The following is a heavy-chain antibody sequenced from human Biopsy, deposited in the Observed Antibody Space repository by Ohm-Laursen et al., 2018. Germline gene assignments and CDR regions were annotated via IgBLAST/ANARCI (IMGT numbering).Heavy chain of an antibody. CDR2: VYYTGNT. V-gene: IGHV4-61*01. J-gene: IGHJ1*01. D-gene: IGHD5-12*01. Sequence: TLSLTCSVSGGSVGSGTFHWGWIRQPPGKGLEWIGHVYYTGNTNYNPSLKSRVTISMDMSKNQFSLRLSPVTAADTAVYYCVRQGGYFQNWGPGSQVAVSP. CDR3: VRQGGYFQN. CDR1: GGSVGSGTFH.